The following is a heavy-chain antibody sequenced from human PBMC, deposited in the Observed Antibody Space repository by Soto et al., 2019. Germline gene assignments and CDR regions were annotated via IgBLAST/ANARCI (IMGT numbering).Heavy chain of an antibody. J-gene: IGHJ3*02. CDR1: GFTFSSYS. V-gene: IGHV3-21*01. CDR3: ARGMDIVVVVAASSDAFDI. D-gene: IGHD2-15*01. CDR2: ISSSSSYI. Sequence: PGGSLRLSCAASGFTFSSYSMNWVRQAPGKGLEWVSSISSSSSYIYYADSVKGRFTISRDNAKNSLYLQMNSLRAEDTAVYYCARGMDIVVVVAASSDAFDIWGQGTMVTVSS.